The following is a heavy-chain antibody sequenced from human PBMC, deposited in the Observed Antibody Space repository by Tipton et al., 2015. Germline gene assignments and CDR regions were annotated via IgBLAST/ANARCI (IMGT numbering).Heavy chain of an antibody. V-gene: IGHV3-9*01. D-gene: IGHD4-17*01. Sequence: RSLRLSCVASGFNFEAYAMHWVRQVPGKGLEWVSGISWNSGSLGYADSVKGRFTISRDNAKNSLYLQMDSLGPEDTALYYCAKDLRDFDDYVGAVDMWVQGTMVTVSS. J-gene: IGHJ3*02. CDR1: GFNFEAYA. CDR3: AKDLRDFDDYVGAVDM. CDR2: ISWNSGSL.